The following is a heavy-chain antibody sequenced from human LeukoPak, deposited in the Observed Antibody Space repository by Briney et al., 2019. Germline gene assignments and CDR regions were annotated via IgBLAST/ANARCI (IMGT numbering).Heavy chain of an antibody. J-gene: IGHJ6*03. D-gene: IGHD3-3*01. V-gene: IGHV1-69*05. CDR3: ARDYSAFGVVTDYYYMDV. Sequence: ASVKVSCKASGGTFSSYAISWVRQAPGQGLEWMGRIIPIFGTANYAQKSQGRVTITTDESTSTAYMELSSLRSEDTAVYYCARDYSAFGVVTDYYYMDVWGKGTTVTVSS. CDR2: IIPIFGTA. CDR1: GGTFSSYA.